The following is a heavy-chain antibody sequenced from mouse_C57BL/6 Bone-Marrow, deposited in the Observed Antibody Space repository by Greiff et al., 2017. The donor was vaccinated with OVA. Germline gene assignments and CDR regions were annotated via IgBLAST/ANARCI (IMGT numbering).Heavy chain of an antibody. CDR1: GFTFSDYG. CDR2: ISSGSSTI. Sequence: EVMLVESGGGLVKPGGSLKLSCAASGFTFSDYGMHWVRQAPEKGLEWVAYISSGSSTIYYADTVKGRFTISRDNAKNTLFLQMTSLRSEDTAMYYCAREIYDYDVDYWGQGTSVTVSS. D-gene: IGHD2-4*01. CDR3: AREIYDYDVDY. V-gene: IGHV5-17*01. J-gene: IGHJ4*01.